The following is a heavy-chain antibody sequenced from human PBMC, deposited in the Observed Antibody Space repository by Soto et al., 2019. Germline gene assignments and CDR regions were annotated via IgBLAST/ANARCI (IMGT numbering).Heavy chain of an antibody. J-gene: IGHJ3*01. CDR3: TRTDCSKGVCSHFSDF. V-gene: IGHV5-51*01. Sequence: VSLKISCKGSGYTFAAYWIAWVRQLPGKGLELMGIVNPGDSDTRYRPSFQAQVTISAYKSISTAYLHWSSLKASDTAMYYCTRTDCSKGVCSHFSDFWGQGTLVTGSS. D-gene: IGHD2-8*01. CDR2: VNPGDSDT. CDR1: GYTFAAYW.